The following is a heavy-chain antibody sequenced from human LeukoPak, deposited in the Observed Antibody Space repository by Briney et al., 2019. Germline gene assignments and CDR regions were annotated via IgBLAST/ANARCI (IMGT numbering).Heavy chain of an antibody. D-gene: IGHD5-12*01. CDR1: GRTFTSYA. CDR3: ARGMVDRVATILGY. J-gene: IGHJ4*02. V-gene: IGHV1-69*13. Sequence: GASVKVSCKASGRTFTSYAISWVRQAPGQGLEWMGGIIPIFGIANYAQKFQGRVTITADESTSTAYMELSSLRSEDTAVYYCARGMVDRVATILGYWGQGTLVTVSS. CDR2: IIPIFGIA.